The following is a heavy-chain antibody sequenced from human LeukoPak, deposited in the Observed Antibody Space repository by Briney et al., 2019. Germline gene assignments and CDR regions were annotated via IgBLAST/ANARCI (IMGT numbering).Heavy chain of an antibody. D-gene: IGHD3-22*01. CDR3: ARAADYYDSSGYPDAFDI. CDR2: IWYDGSNK. Sequence: HPGGSLRLSCAASGFTFSSYVMHWVRQAPGKGLEWVAVIWYDGSNKYYADSVKGRFTISRDNSKNTLYLQMNSLRAEDTAVYYCARAADYYDSSGYPDAFDIWGQGTMVTVSS. CDR1: GFTFSSYV. V-gene: IGHV3-33*01. J-gene: IGHJ3*02.